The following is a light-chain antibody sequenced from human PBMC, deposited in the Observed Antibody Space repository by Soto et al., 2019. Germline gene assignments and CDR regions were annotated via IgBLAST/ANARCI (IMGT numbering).Light chain of an antibody. Sequence: PGERVTLSCRASQSVSSSYLTWYQQKPGQAPRLLIYGASTRATSIPARFSGSGSGTDVTLTMRSLEPADFAVYYCQQDYSFLWACGQGTKVEIE. CDR3: QQDYSFLWA. V-gene: IGKV3D-7*01. CDR2: GAS. J-gene: IGKJ1*01. CDR1: QSVSSSY.